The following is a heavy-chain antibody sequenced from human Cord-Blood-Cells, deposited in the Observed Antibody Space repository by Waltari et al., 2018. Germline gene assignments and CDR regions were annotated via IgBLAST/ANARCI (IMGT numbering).Heavy chain of an antibody. CDR3: AREEGYNEPPYYYYGMDV. J-gene: IGHJ6*02. CDR1: GGTFSSHA. V-gene: IGHV1-69*06. CDR2: IIPIFGTA. D-gene: IGHD1-20*01. Sequence: QVQLVQSGAEVKKPGSSVKVSCKASGGTFSSHAISWVRQAPGQGLEWMGGIIPIFGTANYAQKFQGRVTITADKSTSTAYMELSSLRSEDTAMYYCAREEGYNEPPYYYYGMDVWGQGTTVTVSS.